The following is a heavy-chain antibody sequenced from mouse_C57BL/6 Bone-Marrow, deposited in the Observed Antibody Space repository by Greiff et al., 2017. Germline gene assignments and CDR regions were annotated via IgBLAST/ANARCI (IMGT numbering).Heavy chain of an antibody. Sequence: QVQLQQSGAELARPGASVKMSCKASGYTFTSYTMHWVKQRPGQGLEWIGYINPSSGYTKYNQKFKDKATLTADKSSSTAYMQLSSLTSEDSAVYYCARGGSNRNWAYWGQGTLVTVSA. CDR3: ARGGSNRNWAY. CDR2: INPSSGYT. CDR1: GYTFTSYT. J-gene: IGHJ3*01. D-gene: IGHD2-5*01. V-gene: IGHV1-4*01.